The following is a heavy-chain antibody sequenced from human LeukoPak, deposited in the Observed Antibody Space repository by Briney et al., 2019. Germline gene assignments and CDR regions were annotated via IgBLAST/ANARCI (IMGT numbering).Heavy chain of an antibody. J-gene: IGHJ4*02. V-gene: IGHV1-8*03. CDR3: ARSMGSSWFPTSSDY. Sequence: GSSVKVSCKASGGTFTSYDINWVRQATGQGLEWMGWMNPNSGNTGYAQKFQGRVTITRNTSISTAYMELSSLRSEDTAVYYCARSMGSSWFPTSSDYWGQGTLVTVSS. CDR1: GGTFTSYD. D-gene: IGHD6-13*01. CDR2: MNPNSGNT.